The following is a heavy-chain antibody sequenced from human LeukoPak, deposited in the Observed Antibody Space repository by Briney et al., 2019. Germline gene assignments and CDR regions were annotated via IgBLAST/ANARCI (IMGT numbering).Heavy chain of an antibody. CDR3: ARVRIDGNSYYYYYMDV. D-gene: IGHD2-15*01. Sequence: ASVKVSCKASGGTFSSYAISWVRQATGQGLEWMVGIIPIFGTANYAQKFQGRVTITADKSTSTAYMELSSLRSEDTAVYYCARVRIDGNSYYYYYMDVWGKGTTVTVSS. CDR1: GGTFSSYA. CDR2: IIPIFGTA. J-gene: IGHJ6*03. V-gene: IGHV1-69*06.